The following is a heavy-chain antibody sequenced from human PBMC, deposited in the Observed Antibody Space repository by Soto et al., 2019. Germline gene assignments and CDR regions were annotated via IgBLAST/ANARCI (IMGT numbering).Heavy chain of an antibody. CDR3: VIDFWSGLQYNWFDP. D-gene: IGHD3-3*01. CDR2: IYYSGST. CDR1: GGSISSSSYY. V-gene: IGHV4-39*01. Sequence: SETLSLTCTVSGGSISSSSYYWGWIRQPPGKGLEWIGSIYYSGSTYYNPSLKSRVTISVDTSKNQFSLKLSSVTAADTAVYYCVIDFWSGLQYNWFDPWGQGTLVTVSS. J-gene: IGHJ5*02.